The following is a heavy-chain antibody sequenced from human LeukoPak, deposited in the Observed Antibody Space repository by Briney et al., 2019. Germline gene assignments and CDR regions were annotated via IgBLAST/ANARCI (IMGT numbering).Heavy chain of an antibody. D-gene: IGHD3-10*01. J-gene: IGHJ6*04. CDR2: IYYSGST. CDR3: ARDRGGSGSQDYYYYGMDV. Sequence: SETLSLTCTVSGSSISSYYWSWIPQPPGKGLEWIGYIYYSGSTNYNPSLKSRVTISVDTSKNQFSLKLSSVTAADTAVYYCARDRGGSGSQDYYYYGMDVWGKGTTVTVSS. V-gene: IGHV4-59*01. CDR1: GSSISSYY.